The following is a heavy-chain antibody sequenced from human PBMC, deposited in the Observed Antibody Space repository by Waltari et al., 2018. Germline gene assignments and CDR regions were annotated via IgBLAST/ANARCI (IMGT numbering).Heavy chain of an antibody. D-gene: IGHD3-9*01. V-gene: IGHV3-23*01. CDR2: IRGSGGST. J-gene: IGHJ2*01. CDR3: AKGYYDILTGYYRGVWYFDL. Sequence: EVQLLESGGGLVQPGGSLRLSCAASGFTFSSYAMSWVRQAPGKGLEWVSAIRGSGGSTYCADSVKGRFTISRDNSKNTLYLQMNSLRAEDTAVYYCAKGYYDILTGYYRGVWYFDLWGRGTLVTVSS. CDR1: GFTFSSYA.